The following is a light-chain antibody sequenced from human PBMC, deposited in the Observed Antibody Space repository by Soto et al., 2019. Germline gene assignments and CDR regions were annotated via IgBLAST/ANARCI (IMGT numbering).Light chain of an antibody. CDR3: IAWDDSLSGWV. CDR2: RNN. CDR1: SSNIETNY. J-gene: IGLJ3*02. V-gene: IGLV1-47*01. Sequence: QSVLTQPPSASGTPGQRVIISCSGSSSNIETNYVYWYQQFPGTAPKLLIYRNNQRPSGVPDRFTGSKSGTSASLAISGLRSEDEADYYCIAWDDSLSGWVFGGGTQLTVL.